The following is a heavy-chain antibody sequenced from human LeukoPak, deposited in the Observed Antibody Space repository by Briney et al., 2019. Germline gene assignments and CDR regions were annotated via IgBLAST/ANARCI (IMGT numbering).Heavy chain of an antibody. J-gene: IGHJ4*02. Sequence: TSVTLSLTCSVSGGSISSSSYYWGWIRQPPGKGLEWIGNIYYSGTTYYNPSLKSRVTISVDTSKNQFSLKLSSVTAADTAVYYCARDPNSALWGQGTLVTPSA. V-gene: IGHV4-39*07. CDR2: IYYSGTT. CDR3: ARDPNSAL. CDR1: GGSISSSSYY. D-gene: IGHD2-21*01.